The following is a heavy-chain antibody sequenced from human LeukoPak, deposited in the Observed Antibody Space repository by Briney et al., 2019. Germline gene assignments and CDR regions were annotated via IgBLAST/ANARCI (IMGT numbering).Heavy chain of an antibody. Sequence: ASVKVSCKASGYTFTGYYMHWVRQAPGQGLEWMGWINPNSGGTNYAQKFQGRVTMTRDTSISTAYMELSRLRSDDTAVYYCARESHDIAVAGYYYYYGMDVWGQGTTVTVSS. V-gene: IGHV1-2*02. CDR3: ARESHDIAVAGYYYYYGMDV. J-gene: IGHJ6*02. D-gene: IGHD6-19*01. CDR1: GYTFTGYY. CDR2: INPNSGGT.